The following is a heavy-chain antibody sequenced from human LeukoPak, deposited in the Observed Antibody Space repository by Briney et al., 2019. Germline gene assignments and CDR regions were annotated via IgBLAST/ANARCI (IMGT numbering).Heavy chain of an antibody. CDR2: ISAYNGNT. V-gene: IGHV1-18*01. J-gene: IGHJ5*02. CDR1: GYTFTSYG. CDR3: ARERVYGEYWFDP. Sequence: ASVKVSCKASGYTFTSYGISWVRQAPGRGLEWMGWISAYNGNTNYAQKPQGRVTMTTDTSTSTAYMELRSLRSDDTAVYYCARERVYGEYWFDPWGQGTLVTVSS. D-gene: IGHD4-17*01.